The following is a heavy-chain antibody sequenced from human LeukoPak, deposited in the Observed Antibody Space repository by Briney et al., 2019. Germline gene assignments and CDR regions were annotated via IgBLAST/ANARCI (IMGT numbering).Heavy chain of an antibody. CDR3: ARANRDYDYIWGSYRYYAFDI. J-gene: IGHJ3*02. CDR2: IYYSGST. D-gene: IGHD3-16*02. V-gene: IGHV4-59*08. Sequence: PSETLSLTCTVSGGSISSYYWSWIRQPPGKGLEWIGYIYYSGSTNYNPSLKSRVTISVDTSKNQFSLKLSSVTAADTAVYYCARANRDYDYIWGSYRYYAFDIWGQGTMVTVSS. CDR1: GGSISSYY.